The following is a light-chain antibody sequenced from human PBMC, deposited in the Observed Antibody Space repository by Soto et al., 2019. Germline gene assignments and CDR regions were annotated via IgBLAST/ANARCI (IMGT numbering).Light chain of an antibody. V-gene: IGKV3-15*01. J-gene: IGKJ5*01. CDR3: QQYFTSPIT. CDR2: GAS. Sequence: EIVMTQSPATLSVSPGERATLSCRASQSVSSNLAWYQQKPGQAPRLLIYGASTRATGIPARFSAWGSGTDFTLTISRVDPADFAFYYCQQYFTSPITFGQGTRLEIK. CDR1: QSVSSN.